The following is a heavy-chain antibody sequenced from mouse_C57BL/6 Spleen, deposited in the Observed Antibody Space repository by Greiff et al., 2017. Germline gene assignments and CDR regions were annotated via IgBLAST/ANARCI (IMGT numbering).Heavy chain of an antibody. CDR3: TGSDYGSSYGY. CDR1: GYTFTDYE. CDR2: IDPETGAT. J-gene: IGHJ2*01. V-gene: IGHV1-15*01. D-gene: IGHD1-1*01. Sequence: QVQLKQSGAELVRPGASVTLSCKASGYTFTDYEMHWVKQTPVHGLEWIGAIDPETGATAYNQKFKGKAILTADKSSSTAYMELRSLTSEDAAVYYCTGSDYGSSYGYWGQGTTLTVAS.